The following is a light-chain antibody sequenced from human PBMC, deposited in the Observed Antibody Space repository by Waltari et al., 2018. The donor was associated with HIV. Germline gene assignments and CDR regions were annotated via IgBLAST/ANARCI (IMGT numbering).Light chain of an antibody. V-gene: IGLV2-14*01. CDR1: TSDFGLFYF. J-gene: IGLJ2*01. CDR3: TSFTSNYTVI. CDR2: EVF. Sequence: QSALTQPASVSGSPGQSITISCTGSTSDFGLFYFISWYPHHPAGVPRVIIYEVFRRPSGVSSRFSGSKSGNTASLTISWLQTEDEADYYCTSFTSNYTVIFGGGTKVTVL.